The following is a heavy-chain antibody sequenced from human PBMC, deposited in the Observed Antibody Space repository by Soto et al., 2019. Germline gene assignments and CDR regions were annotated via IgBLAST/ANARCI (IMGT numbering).Heavy chain of an antibody. CDR1: GGSISSSSYY. Sequence: QLQLQESGPGLVKPSETLSLTCTVSGGSISSSSYYWGWIRQPPGKGLEWIGSIYYSGSTYYNPSLKSRVTISVDTSKNQFSLKLSSVTAADTAVYYCARTVEMATILDYYFDYWGQGTLVTVSS. CDR2: IYYSGST. CDR3: ARTVEMATILDYYFDY. V-gene: IGHV4-39*01. J-gene: IGHJ4*02. D-gene: IGHD5-12*01.